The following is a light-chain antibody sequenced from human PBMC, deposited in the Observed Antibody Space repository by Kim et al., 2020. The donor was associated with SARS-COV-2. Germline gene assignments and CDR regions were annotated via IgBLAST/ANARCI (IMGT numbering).Light chain of an antibody. CDR1: QDISSS. V-gene: IGKV1-16*02. J-gene: IGKJ5*01. CDR3: QQYNSYPIT. CDR2: GAS. Sequence: ASVGDRVIITCRASQDISSSLAWFQQKPGKAPKSLIYGASTLQGGVPTKFSGSGSGTHFTLTITSLQPEDFATYYCQQYNSYPITFGQGTRLEIK.